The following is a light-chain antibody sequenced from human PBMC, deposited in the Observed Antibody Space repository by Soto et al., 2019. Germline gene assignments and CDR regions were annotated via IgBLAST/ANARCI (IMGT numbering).Light chain of an antibody. CDR1: TNEIGGYNY. CDR3: CSYTVSATLV. Sequence: QSALTQPASVSGSHGQSITISCSGTTNEIGGYNYVSWYQHHPGKVPKVIIYEVRNRPSGVSNRFSGSKSGNTASLTISGLQAEDEADYYCCSYTVSATLVFGGGTKVTVL. V-gene: IGLV2-14*01. J-gene: IGLJ3*02. CDR2: EVR.